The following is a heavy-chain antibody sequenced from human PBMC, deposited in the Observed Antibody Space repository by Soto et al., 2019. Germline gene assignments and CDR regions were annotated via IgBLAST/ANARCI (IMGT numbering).Heavy chain of an antibody. Sequence: PGGSLRLSCAASGFTFSSDGMHWVRQAPGKGLEWVAVIWYDGSNKYYADSVKGRFTISRDNSKNTLYLQMNSLRAEDTAVYYCARDLGGYDIWDYYYYGMDVWGQGTTVTVSS. V-gene: IGHV3-33*01. J-gene: IGHJ6*02. CDR2: IWYDGSNK. D-gene: IGHD5-12*01. CDR1: GFTFSSDG. CDR3: ARDLGGYDIWDYYYYGMDV.